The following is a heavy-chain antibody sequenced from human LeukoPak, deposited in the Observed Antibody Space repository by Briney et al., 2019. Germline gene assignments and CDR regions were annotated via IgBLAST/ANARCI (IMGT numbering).Heavy chain of an antibody. CDR3: ANDLWSGYYNDAFDI. D-gene: IGHD3-3*01. Sequence: GGSLRLSCAASGFTFSSYGMHWVRQAPGKGLEWVAFIRYDGSHNYYADSVKGRFTISRDNAKNTLYLQMNSLRAEDTAVYYCANDLWSGYYNDAFDIWGQGTMVTVSS. J-gene: IGHJ3*02. V-gene: IGHV3-30*02. CDR2: IRYDGSHN. CDR1: GFTFSSYG.